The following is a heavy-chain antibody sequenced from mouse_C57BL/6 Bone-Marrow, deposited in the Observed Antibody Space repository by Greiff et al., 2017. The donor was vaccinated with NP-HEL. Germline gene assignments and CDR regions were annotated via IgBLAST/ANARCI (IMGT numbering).Heavy chain of an antibody. V-gene: IGHV14-2*01. CDR2: IDPEDGET. CDR1: GFNIKDYY. Sequence: EVQLVESGAELVKPGASVKLSCTASGFNIKDYYMHWVKQRTEQGLEWIGRIDPEDGETKYAPKFQGKATITADTSSNTAYLQLSSLTSEDTAVSYCARDYGSFYDYAMDYCGQGTAITVSS. CDR3: ARDYGSFYDYAMDY. J-gene: IGHJ4*01. D-gene: IGHD1-1*01.